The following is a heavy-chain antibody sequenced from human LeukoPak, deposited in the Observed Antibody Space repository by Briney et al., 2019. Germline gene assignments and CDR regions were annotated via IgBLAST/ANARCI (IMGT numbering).Heavy chain of an antibody. CDR3: AKDFAGLRGYSYGYFDY. CDR2: ISGSGGST. D-gene: IGHD5-18*01. V-gene: IGHV3-23*01. Sequence: PGGSLRLSCAASGFTFSSYAMSWDRQAPGKGLEWVSAISGSGGSTYYADSVKGRFTISRDNSKNTLYLQMNSLRAEDTAVYYCAKDFAGLRGYSYGYFDYWGQGTLVTVSS. CDR1: GFTFSSYA. J-gene: IGHJ4*02.